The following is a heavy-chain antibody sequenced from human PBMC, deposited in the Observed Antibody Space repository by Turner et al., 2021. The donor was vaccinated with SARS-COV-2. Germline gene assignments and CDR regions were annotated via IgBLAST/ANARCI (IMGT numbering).Heavy chain of an antibody. CDR1: GFTFSSYS. CDR3: ARVLRTYYYDSSGYYPGAVDY. V-gene: IGHV3-21*01. J-gene: IGHJ4*02. CDR2: ISSSSSYM. Sequence: EVQLVESGGGLVKPGGSLRLSCAASGFTFSSYSMNWVRQAQGKGLEWVSSISSSSSYMYYADSVKGRFTISRDNAKNSLYLQMNSLRAEDTAVYYCARVLRTYYYDSSGYYPGAVDYWGQGTLVTVSS. D-gene: IGHD3-22*01.